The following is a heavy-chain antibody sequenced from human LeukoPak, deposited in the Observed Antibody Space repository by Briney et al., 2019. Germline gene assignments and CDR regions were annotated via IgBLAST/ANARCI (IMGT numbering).Heavy chain of an antibody. CDR1: GGTFANYA. CDR2: IIPIFGTG. V-gene: IGHV1-69*13. J-gene: IGHJ4*02. D-gene: IGHD3-3*01. Sequence: SVKVSCTASGGTFANYAISWVRKAPGQGLEWMGGIIPIFGTGDSAQKFQGRLTITADESTCTTYMELSSLRSADTAVYYCAKGHDDFRQFDYWGQGTQVTVSS. CDR3: AKGHDDFRQFDY.